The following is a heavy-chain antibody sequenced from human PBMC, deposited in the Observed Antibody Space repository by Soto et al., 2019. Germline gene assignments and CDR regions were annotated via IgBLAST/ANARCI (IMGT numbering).Heavy chain of an antibody. CDR2: IYHSGST. J-gene: IGHJ6*02. Sequence: QVQLQESGPGLVKPSGTLSLTCAVSGGSISSSNWWSWVRQPPGKGLEWIGEIYHSGSTNYNPSLKSRVTISVDKSKNQFSLKLSSVTAVDTAVYYCARDASWQQLVHFYGMDVWGQGTTVTVSS. D-gene: IGHD6-13*01. V-gene: IGHV4-4*02. CDR1: GGSISSSNW. CDR3: ARDASWQQLVHFYGMDV.